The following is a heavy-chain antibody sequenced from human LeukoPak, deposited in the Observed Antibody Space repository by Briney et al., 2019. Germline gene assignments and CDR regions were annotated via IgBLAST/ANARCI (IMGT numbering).Heavy chain of an antibody. J-gene: IGHJ4*02. V-gene: IGHV4-34*01. Sequence: PSETLSLTCAVYGASLNGHYWSWIRQPPGKGLEWIGEGSDVGGTKYNPSLKSRVTISVDTSKNQFSLKLSSVTAADTAVYYCARLPLSGIAAAGSFDYWGQGTLVTVSS. CDR2: GSDVGGT. CDR3: ARLPLSGIAAAGSFDY. CDR1: GASLNGHY. D-gene: IGHD6-13*01.